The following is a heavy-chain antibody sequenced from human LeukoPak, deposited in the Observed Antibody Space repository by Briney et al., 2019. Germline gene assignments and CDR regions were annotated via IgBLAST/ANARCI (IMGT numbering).Heavy chain of an antibody. CDR1: GFTFNDHY. CDR3: APSVVAALDY. Sequence: GGSLRLSCAAPGFTFNDHYMDWVRQAPGKGLEWIGRSRNKADSYTTEYAASVKGRFTISRDDSKNSLYLQMNSLKIEDTAVYYCAPSVVAALDYWGQGTLVTVSS. CDR2: SRNKADSYTT. D-gene: IGHD2-15*01. J-gene: IGHJ4*02. V-gene: IGHV3-72*01.